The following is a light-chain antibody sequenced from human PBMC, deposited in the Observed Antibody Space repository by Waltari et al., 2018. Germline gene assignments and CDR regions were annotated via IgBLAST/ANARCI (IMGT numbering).Light chain of an antibody. J-gene: IGKJ5*01. CDR3: QQLSSYPT. CDR1: QGISSS. V-gene: IGKV1-9*01. Sequence: DIQLTQSPSFLSASVGDRLTIVCRARQGISSSLAWYQQKSGKATEVLIFATTTLQTGVPSRFSGSGSGTEFTLTISNLQPEDFATYYCQQLSSYPTFGQGTRLEIK. CDR2: ATT.